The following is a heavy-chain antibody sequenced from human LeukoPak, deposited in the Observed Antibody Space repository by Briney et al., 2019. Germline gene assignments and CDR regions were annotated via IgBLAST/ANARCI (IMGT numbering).Heavy chain of an antibody. CDR1: SGSFRGYY. CDR2: MSPSRST. J-gene: IGHJ6*03. D-gene: IGHD3-3*01. CDR3: ARVRHDPLEYYYYIDV. Sequence: PSETLSLTCAMSSGSFRGYYWSWIRQSPGKGLEWIGEMSPSRSTKYNPSLKSRVSISEDTSKNLLFLKLTSVTAADTAEYFCARVRHDPLEYYYYIDVWGTGTTVAVSS. V-gene: IGHV4-34*01.